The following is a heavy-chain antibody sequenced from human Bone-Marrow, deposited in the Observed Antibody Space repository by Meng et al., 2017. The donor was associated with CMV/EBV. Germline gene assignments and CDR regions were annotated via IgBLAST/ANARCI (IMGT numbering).Heavy chain of an antibody. CDR2: INHSGST. D-gene: IGHD6-6*01. CDR3: AGGLGSSDWFDP. Sequence: TRAVDGGSCSVSYWRWNRQPPGKELEWSGKINHSGSTNYNPSLESRVTISVDTSKNQFSLKLSSVTAADTAVYYWAGGLGSSDWFDPWGQGTLVTVSS. J-gene: IGHJ5*02. V-gene: IGHV4-34*01. CDR1: GGSCSVSY.